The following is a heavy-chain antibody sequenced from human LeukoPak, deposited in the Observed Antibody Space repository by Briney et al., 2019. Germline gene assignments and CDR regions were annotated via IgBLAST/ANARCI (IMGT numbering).Heavy chain of an antibody. J-gene: IGHJ4*02. CDR1: GYTFTSYD. CDR2: MNPNSGNT. Sequence: GASVKVSCKASGYTFTSYDINWVRQAPGQGHEWMGWMNPNSGNTGYAQKFQGRVTITRNTSISTAYMELSSLRSEDTAVYYCAIKTRGGFDYWGQGTLVTVSS. CDR3: AIKTRGGFDY. V-gene: IGHV1-8*03. D-gene: IGHD3-16*01.